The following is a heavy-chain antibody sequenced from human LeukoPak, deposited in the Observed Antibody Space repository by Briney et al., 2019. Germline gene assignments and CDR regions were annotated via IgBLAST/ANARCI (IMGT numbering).Heavy chain of an antibody. V-gene: IGHV4-59*01. CDR1: GGSISSYY. J-gene: IGHJ4*02. D-gene: IGHD4-17*01. CDR3: ARGDMTTVTTMGY. Sequence: SETLSLICTVSGGSISSYYWSWIRQPPGKGLEWIGYFYYSGSTNYNPSLKSRVSISVDTSKNQFSLKLSSVTTADTAVYYCARGDMTTVTTMGYWGQGTLVTVSS. CDR2: FYYSGST.